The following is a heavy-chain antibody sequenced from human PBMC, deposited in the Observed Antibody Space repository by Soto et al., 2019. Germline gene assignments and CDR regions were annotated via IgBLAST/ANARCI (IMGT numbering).Heavy chain of an antibody. CDR2: ISYDGSNT. V-gene: IGHV3-30*03. D-gene: IGHD6-19*01. CDR1: GFTFSSYG. J-gene: IGHJ4*02. CDR3: ARDSTEYSSGWYADY. Sequence: SGGPLRLSCGSSGFTFSSYGMHLVRQAPGKGLEWVAIISYDGSNTYYADSVKGRFTISRDNSKNTLYLQMNSLRAEDTSVYYCARDSTEYSSGWYADYWGQGTLVTVSS.